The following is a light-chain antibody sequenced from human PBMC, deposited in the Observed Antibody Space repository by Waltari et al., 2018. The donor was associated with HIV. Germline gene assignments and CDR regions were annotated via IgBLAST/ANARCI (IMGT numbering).Light chain of an antibody. Sequence: IHITHSPSSLSSSVGDSVTITCRASQTVNNKLNWYQQKPGEAPKVVIYDASTLQSGVPSRFRGGGSWTDFTLTITSLQLDDFATYFCQQSFSYPLTFGPGTKVDI. CDR2: DAS. CDR3: QQSFSYPLT. V-gene: IGKV1-39*01. J-gene: IGKJ3*01. CDR1: QTVNNK.